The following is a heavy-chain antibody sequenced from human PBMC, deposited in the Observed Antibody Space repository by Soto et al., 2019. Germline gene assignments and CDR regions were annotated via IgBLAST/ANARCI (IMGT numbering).Heavy chain of an antibody. V-gene: IGHV4-39*01. CDR1: GASMSGSDYF. D-gene: IGHD2-15*01. CDR3: ARHVIRALHFDY. CDR2: IYYSGTT. Sequence: QLQESGPGLVKPSETLSLICTVSGASMSGSDYFWGWIRQPPGKGLEWIGTIYYSGTTYYHPSLKSRVTISQDTSRNQFSLNLSSVTAADTAVYFCARHVIRALHFDYWGQGMQVAVAS. J-gene: IGHJ4*02.